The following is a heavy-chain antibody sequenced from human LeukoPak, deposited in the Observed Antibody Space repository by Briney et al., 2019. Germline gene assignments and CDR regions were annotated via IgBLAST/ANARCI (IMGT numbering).Heavy chain of an antibody. Sequence: GGSLRLSCAASGFTFSSYAMHWVRQAPGKGLEWVSGISWNSGSIGYADSVKGRFTISRDNAKNSLYLQMNSLRAEDTALYYCARSSSWYKDSFDYWGQGTLVTVSS. CDR2: ISWNSGSI. V-gene: IGHV3-9*01. CDR1: GFTFSSYA. CDR3: ARSSSWYKDSFDY. D-gene: IGHD6-13*01. J-gene: IGHJ4*02.